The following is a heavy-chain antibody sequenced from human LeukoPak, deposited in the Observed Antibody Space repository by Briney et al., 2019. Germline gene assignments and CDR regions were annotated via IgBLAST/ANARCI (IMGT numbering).Heavy chain of an antibody. V-gene: IGHV3-23*02. CDR3: ARDNCLGQC. CDR2: ISGTGGST. CDR1: GFTFSSYA. J-gene: IGHJ1*01. Sequence: GGSLRLSCAASGFTFSSYAMSWVRQAPGKGLDWVSTISGTGGSTYYGDSVKGRFTISRDNSKNTLYLQMNSLRAEDTAVYYCARDNCLGQCWGQGTLVTVSS. D-gene: IGHD3-16*01.